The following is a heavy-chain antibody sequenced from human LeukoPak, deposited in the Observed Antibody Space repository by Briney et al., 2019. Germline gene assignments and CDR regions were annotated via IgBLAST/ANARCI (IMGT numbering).Heavy chain of an antibody. V-gene: IGHV1-18*01. CDR3: AREMLAAVAAQS. CDR1: GYTFTSYG. CDR2: ISAYNGNT. Sequence: GASVKVSCKASGYTFTSYGISWVRQAPGQGLEWMGWISAYNGNTNYAQKLQGRVTMTTDTSTSTAYMELRSLRAEDTAVYYCAREMLAAVAAQSWGQGTLVTVSS. J-gene: IGHJ5*02. D-gene: IGHD6-19*01.